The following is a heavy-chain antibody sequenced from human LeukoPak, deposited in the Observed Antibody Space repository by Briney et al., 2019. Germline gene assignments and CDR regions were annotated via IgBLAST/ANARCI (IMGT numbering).Heavy chain of an antibody. Sequence: ASVKVSCKASGYTFTSYGISWVRQAPGQGLEWMGWISAYNGNTNYAQKLQGRVTMTTDTSTSTAYVELRSLRSDDTAVYYCARDRSSGWYNYFDYWGQGTLVTVSS. V-gene: IGHV1-18*01. J-gene: IGHJ4*02. D-gene: IGHD6-19*01. CDR2: ISAYNGNT. CDR1: GYTFTSYG. CDR3: ARDRSSGWYNYFDY.